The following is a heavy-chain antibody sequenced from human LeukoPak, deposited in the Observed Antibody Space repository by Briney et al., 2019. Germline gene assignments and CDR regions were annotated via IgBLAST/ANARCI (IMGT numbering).Heavy chain of an antibody. CDR1: GYTLTELS. J-gene: IGHJ5*02. CDR3: AGVFPLSNWFDP. Sequence: ASVKVSCKVSGYTLTELSMHWVRQAPGKGLEWMGGFHPEDGETIYAQKFQGRVTMTEDTSTDTAYMELSSLRSEDTAVYYCAGVFPLSNWFDPWGQGTLVTVSS. V-gene: IGHV1-24*01. CDR2: FHPEDGET. D-gene: IGHD2-21*01.